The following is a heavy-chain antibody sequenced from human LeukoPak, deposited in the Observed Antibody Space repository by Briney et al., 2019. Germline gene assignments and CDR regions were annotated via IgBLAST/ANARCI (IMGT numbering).Heavy chain of an antibody. D-gene: IGHD1-1*01. Sequence: GGSLRLSCVASGFIFDDYAMHWVRQVPGKGLEWVSGISWNSNSIGYADSVKGRSTISRDNAKNSVYLRMDSLRVEDMALYFCAKAYDVGYNWNDPAPLDSWGQGTLVTVSS. CDR1: GFIFDDYA. CDR3: AKAYDVGYNWNDPAPLDS. CDR2: ISWNSNSI. J-gene: IGHJ4*02. V-gene: IGHV3-9*03.